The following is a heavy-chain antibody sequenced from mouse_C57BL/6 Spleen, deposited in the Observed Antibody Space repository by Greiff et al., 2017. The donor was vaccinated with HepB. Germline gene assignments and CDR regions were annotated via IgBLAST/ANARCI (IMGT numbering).Heavy chain of an antibody. CDR1: GFTFSSYA. CDR3: ARDQTGKGTFDY. D-gene: IGHD4-1*01. Sequence: DVKLVESGGGLVKPGGSLKLSCAASGFTFSSYAMSWVRQTPEKRLEWVATISDGGSYTYYPDNVKGRFTISRDNAKNNLYLQMSHLKSEDTAMYYCARDQTGKGTFDYWGQGTTLTVSS. CDR2: ISDGGSYT. V-gene: IGHV5-4*01. J-gene: IGHJ2*01.